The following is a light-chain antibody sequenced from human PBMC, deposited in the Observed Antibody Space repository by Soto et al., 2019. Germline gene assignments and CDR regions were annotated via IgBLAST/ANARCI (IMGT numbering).Light chain of an antibody. CDR2: AAS. J-gene: IGKJ1*01. V-gene: IGKV1-39*01. CDR1: QSIRNY. Sequence: DIQMPQSPSSLSASVVDRVTITCRASQSIRNYLNWYQQKPGKAPMLLIYAASIMQSGVPSRFSGSGSETDFTLTISSLNPDDSATYYCQQSFSPLWTFGPGTKVEV. CDR3: QQSFSPLWT.